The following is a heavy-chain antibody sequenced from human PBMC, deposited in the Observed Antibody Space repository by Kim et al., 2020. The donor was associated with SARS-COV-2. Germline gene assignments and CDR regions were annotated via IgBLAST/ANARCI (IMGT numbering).Heavy chain of an antibody. Sequence: SETVSLTCTVSGGSISSGGYYWSWIRQHPGKGLEWIGYIYYSGSTYYNPSLKSRVTISVDTSKNQFSLKLSSVTAADTAVYYCARGTGSITPVPFDYWGQGTLVTVSS. CDR2: IYYSGST. CDR3: ARGTGSITPVPFDY. CDR1: GGSISSGGYY. V-gene: IGHV4-31*03. J-gene: IGHJ4*02. D-gene: IGHD1-20*01.